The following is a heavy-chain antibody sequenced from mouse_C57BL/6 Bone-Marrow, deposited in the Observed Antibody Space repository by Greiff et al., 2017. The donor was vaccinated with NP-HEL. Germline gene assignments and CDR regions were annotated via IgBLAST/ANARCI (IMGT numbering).Heavy chain of an antibody. J-gene: IGHJ1*03. Sequence: EVKLVESGGGLVQPGGSMKLSCAASGFTFSDAWMDWVRQSPEKGLEWVAEIRNKDNNHASYYAESVKGRFTISRDDSKSSVYLQINSIRAEDTGIYYCTRGYYYGSSSHWYFDVWGTGTTVTVSS. CDR3: TRGYYYGSSSHWYFDV. CDR1: GFTFSDAW. V-gene: IGHV6-6*01. D-gene: IGHD1-1*01. CDR2: IRNKDNNHAS.